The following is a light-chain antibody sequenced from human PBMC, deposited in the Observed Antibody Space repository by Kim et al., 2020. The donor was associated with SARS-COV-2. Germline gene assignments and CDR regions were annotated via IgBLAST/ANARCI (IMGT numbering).Light chain of an antibody. CDR3: QQYDNLPPSLT. V-gene: IGKV1-33*01. CDR1: QDISNY. J-gene: IGKJ4*01. CDR2: DAS. Sequence: VGDRVTITCQASQDISNYLNWYPQKPGKAPKLLIYDASNLETGVPSRFSGSGSGTDFTFTISSLQPEDIATYYCQQYDNLPPSLTFGGGTKVDIK.